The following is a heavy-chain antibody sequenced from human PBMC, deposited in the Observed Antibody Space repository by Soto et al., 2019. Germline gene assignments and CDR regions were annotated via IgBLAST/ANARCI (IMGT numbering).Heavy chain of an antibody. CDR1: GDSVSSNSAA. J-gene: IGHJ1*01. V-gene: IGHV6-1*01. CDR2: TYYRSKWYN. Sequence: SQTLSLTFAISGDSVSSNSAAWNWIRQSPSRGLEWLGRTYYRSKWYNDYAVSVKSRITINPDTSKNQFSLQLNSVTPEDTAVYYCARVVVVAATLRQYFQHWGQGTLVTVSS. D-gene: IGHD2-15*01. CDR3: ARVVVVAATLRQYFQH.